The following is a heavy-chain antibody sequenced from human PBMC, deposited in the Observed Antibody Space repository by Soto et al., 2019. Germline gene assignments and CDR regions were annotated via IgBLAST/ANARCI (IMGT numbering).Heavy chain of an antibody. V-gene: IGHV1-3*04. J-gene: IGHJ4*02. CDR2: INTGNGDT. Sequence: QVQLVQSGAEVKKPGASVKVSCEASGYTFTTYAMHWVRQAPGQRLEWMGWINTGNGDTKYSQKFQGRVTITRDTSASTAYMDLSSLRSEDTAVYYCARAPGYSHGQVDSWGQGTLVTVSS. CDR1: GYTFTTYA. CDR3: ARAPGYSHGQVDS. D-gene: IGHD5-18*01.